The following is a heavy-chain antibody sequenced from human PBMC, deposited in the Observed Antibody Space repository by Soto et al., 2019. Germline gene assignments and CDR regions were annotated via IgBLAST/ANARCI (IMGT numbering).Heavy chain of an antibody. CDR2: IPTTSTPI. Sequence: EFQLVESGGGLVQPGGSLRLSCAASGFTFSTYNMVWVRQAPGKGLEWLSYIPTTSTPIYYADSVKGRFTISRDNAKNSLYLQRNSLRAEDTAVYYCARYYDSSGPDLWGRGTRVTVSS. J-gene: IGHJ2*01. CDR1: GFTFSTYN. V-gene: IGHV3-48*01. CDR3: ARYYDSSGPDL. D-gene: IGHD3-22*01.